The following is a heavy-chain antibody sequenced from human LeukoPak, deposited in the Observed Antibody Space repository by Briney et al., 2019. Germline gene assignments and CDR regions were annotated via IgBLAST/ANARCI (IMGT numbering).Heavy chain of an antibody. D-gene: IGHD3-22*01. V-gene: IGHV1-69*04. J-gene: IGHJ3*02. Sequence: ASVKVSCKASGGTFSSYAISWVRQAPGQGLEWMGRIIPILGIANYAQKFQGRVTITADKSTSTAYMELSSLRSEDTAVYYCERAPNYYDSSGYYYEGVAFDIWGQGTMVTVSS. CDR3: ERAPNYYDSSGYYYEGVAFDI. CDR1: GGTFSSYA. CDR2: IIPILGIA.